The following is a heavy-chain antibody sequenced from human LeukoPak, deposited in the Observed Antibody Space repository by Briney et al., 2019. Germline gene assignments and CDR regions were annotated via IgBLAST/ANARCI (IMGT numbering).Heavy chain of an antibody. CDR2: ISGSGSNT. Sequence: GGSLRLSCAASGFTFYNYAMAWVRQAPGKGLEWVSGISGSGSNTYYADSVKGRFTISRDNSKNTLYLQMNSLRAEDTAVYYCAKDQGENNTKGDSGMDVWAQGTTVTVS. V-gene: IGHV3-23*01. CDR3: AKDQGENNTKGDSGMDV. D-gene: IGHD1/OR15-1a*01. J-gene: IGHJ6*02. CDR1: GFTFYNYA.